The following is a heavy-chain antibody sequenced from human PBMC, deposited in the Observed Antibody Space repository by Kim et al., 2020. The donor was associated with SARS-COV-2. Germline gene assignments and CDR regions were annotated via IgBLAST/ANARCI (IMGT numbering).Heavy chain of an antibody. J-gene: IGHJ4*02. CDR3: ARGLGHCSGGGCEC. CDR1: GDTFNDHF. D-gene: IGHD2-15*01. CDR2: ITPDSGGT. V-gene: IGHV1-2*02. Sequence: ASVKVSCKVSGDTFNDHFIHWVRQAPGQGLEWMGWITPDSGGTNYAQKFQGRVAMARDTSINTAYMELSRLTYDDTAVYFCARGLGHCSGGGCECWGQGTLVTVSS.